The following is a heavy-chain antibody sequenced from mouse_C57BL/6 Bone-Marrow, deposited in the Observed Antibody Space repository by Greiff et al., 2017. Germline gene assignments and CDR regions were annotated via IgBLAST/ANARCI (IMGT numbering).Heavy chain of an antibody. D-gene: IGHD1-1*01. CDR3: ARLAYYYGSSPRFAY. CDR2: IYPGSGST. V-gene: IGHV1-55*01. Sequence: QVQLQQPGAELVKPGASVKMSCKASGYTFTSYWITWVKQRPGQGLEWIGDIYPGSGSTNYNEKFKSKATLTVDTSSSTAYMQLSSLTSEDSAVYDCARLAYYYGSSPRFAYWGQGTLVTVSA. J-gene: IGHJ3*01. CDR1: GYTFTSYW.